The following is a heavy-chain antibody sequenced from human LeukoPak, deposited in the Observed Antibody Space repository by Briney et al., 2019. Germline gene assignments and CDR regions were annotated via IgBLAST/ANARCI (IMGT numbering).Heavy chain of an antibody. D-gene: IGHD3-9*01. CDR3: ARLYDILTSNSFDP. V-gene: IGHV5-51*01. Sequence: GESLKISCKGSGYSFSNYWIGWVRQMPGKGLEWMGIIYPGDSDTRYSPSFQGQVTISADKSISTAYVQWSSLKASDTAMYYCARLYDILTSNSFDPWGQGTLVTVSS. J-gene: IGHJ5*02. CDR1: GYSFSNYW. CDR2: IYPGDSDT.